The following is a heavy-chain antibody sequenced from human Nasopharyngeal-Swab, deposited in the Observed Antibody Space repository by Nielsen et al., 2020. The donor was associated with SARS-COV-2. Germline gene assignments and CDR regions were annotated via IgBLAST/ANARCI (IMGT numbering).Heavy chain of an antibody. V-gene: IGHV1-18*04. J-gene: IGHJ6*03. D-gene: IGHD3-3*01. CDR1: GYTFTSYG. CDR3: ARDAGWLRFLAGGYMDV. Sequence: ASVKVSCKASGYTFTSYGISWVRQAPGQGLEWMGWISAYNGNTNYAQKLQGRVTMTTDTSTSTAYMELRSLRSDDTAAYYCARDAGWLRFLAGGYMDVWGKGTTVTVSS. CDR2: ISAYNGNT.